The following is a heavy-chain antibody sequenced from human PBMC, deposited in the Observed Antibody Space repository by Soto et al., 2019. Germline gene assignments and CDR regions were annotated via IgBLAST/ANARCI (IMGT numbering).Heavy chain of an antibody. V-gene: IGHV1-69*13. CDR2: IIPIFGTA. J-gene: IGHJ3*02. D-gene: IGHD4-17*01. CDR1: GGTFSSYA. CDR3: ARGLLMTTVVFDAFDI. Sequence: SVKVSCKASGGTFSSYAISWVRQAPGQGLEWMGGIIPIFGTANYAQKFQGRVTITADESTSTAYMELSSLRSEDTAVYYCARGLLMTTVVFDAFDIWGQGAMVTVSS.